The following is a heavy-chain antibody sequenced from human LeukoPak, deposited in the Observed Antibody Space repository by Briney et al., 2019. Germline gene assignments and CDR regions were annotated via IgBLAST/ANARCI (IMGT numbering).Heavy chain of an antibody. CDR2: IYYSGST. CDR3: VLSSSGYWGLRLFAFDI. J-gene: IGHJ3*02. V-gene: IGHV4-39*01. CDR1: GGSISSSSYY. D-gene: IGHD3-22*01. Sequence: SETLSLTCTVSGGSISSSSYYWGWIRQPPGKGLEWIGSIYYSGSTYYNPSLKSRVTISVDTSKNQFSLKLSSVTAADTAVYYCVLSSSGYWGLRLFAFDIWGQGTMVTVSS.